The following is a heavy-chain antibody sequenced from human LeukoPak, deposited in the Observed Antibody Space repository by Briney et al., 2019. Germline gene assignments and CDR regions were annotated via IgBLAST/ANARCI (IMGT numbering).Heavy chain of an antibody. D-gene: IGHD2-2*02. Sequence: GASVKVSCKASGGTFSSYAISWVRQAPGQGLEWMGRIIPILGIANYAQKFQGRVTITADKSTSTAYMELSSLRSEDTAVYYCASNIVVVPAVISAFDYWGQGTLVTVSS. J-gene: IGHJ4*02. CDR2: IIPILGIA. CDR1: GGTFSSYA. V-gene: IGHV1-69*04. CDR3: ASNIVVVPAVISAFDY.